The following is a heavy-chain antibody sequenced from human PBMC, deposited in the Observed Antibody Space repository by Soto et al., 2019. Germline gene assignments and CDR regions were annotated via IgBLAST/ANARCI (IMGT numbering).Heavy chain of an antibody. CDR1: GGSISGYY. CDR2: VYYTGST. D-gene: IGHD3-10*01. V-gene: IGHV4-59*08. CDR3: ARPSYYYGSGSLAFDI. J-gene: IGHJ3*02. Sequence: SETLSLTCTVSGGSISGYYWSWIRQPPGRGLERIGYVYYTGSTNYNPSLKSRVTILVDTSKNQFSLRLSSVTAADTALYYCARPSYYYGSGSLAFDIWGQGTMVTVSS.